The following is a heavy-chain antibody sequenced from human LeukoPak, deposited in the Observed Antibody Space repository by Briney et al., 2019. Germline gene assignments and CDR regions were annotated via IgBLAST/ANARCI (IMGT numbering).Heavy chain of an antibody. CDR1: GFNFGGFV. Sequence: GGSLRLSCAASGFNFGGFVMNWVRQAPGKGLEWVSYIRRGGRAIYYADSVNGRFTISRDNPKNSLYLPMSSLRAEDTAVYYCARGDPYGDYAIDYWGQGALVTVSS. CDR3: ARGDPYGDYAIDY. J-gene: IGHJ4*02. CDR2: IRRGGRAI. V-gene: IGHV3-48*03. D-gene: IGHD4-17*01.